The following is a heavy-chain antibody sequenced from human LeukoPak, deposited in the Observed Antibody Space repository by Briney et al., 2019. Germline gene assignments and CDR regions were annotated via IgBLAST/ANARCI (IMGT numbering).Heavy chain of an antibody. J-gene: IGHJ4*02. D-gene: IGHD6-13*01. V-gene: IGHV4-30-4*01. CDR2: IYYSGST. CDR1: GGSISSGDYY. Sequence: SETLSLTCTVSGGSISSGDYYWSWIRQPPGKGLEWIGCIYYSGSTYYSPSLKSRVTISVDTSKNQFSLKLSSVTAADTAVYYCARVIVGIAAAGTAYYFDYWGQGTLVTVSS. CDR3: ARVIVGIAAAGTAYYFDY.